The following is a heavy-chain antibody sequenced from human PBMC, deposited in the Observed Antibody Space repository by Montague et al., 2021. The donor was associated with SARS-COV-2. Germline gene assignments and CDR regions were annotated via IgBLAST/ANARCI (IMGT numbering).Heavy chain of an antibody. CDR3: AKQPGAGAVVYWHFDL. CDR2: IFGSAAGT. Sequence: SLRLSCAASGFAFNNFAMSWVRQAPGKGLEWVSSIFGSAAGTYYGDSVKGRFTISRDNSKNTLYLQMNSLRAEDTAKYYCAKQPGAGAVVYWHFDLWGRGTVVRVSS. CDR1: GFAFNNFA. D-gene: IGHD6-19*01. V-gene: IGHV3-23*01. J-gene: IGHJ2*01.